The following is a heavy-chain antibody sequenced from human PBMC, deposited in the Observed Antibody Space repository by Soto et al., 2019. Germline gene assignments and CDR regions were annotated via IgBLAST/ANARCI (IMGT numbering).Heavy chain of an antibody. CDR1: GGSFSGYY. Sequence: ETLSLTCAVYGGSFSGYYWSWIRQPPGKGLEWFGEINHSGSTNYNPSLKSRVTISVDTSKNQFSLKLSSVTAADTAVYYCARAHRGDDFWSGYYKKGYFDYWGQGTLVTVSS. CDR2: INHSGST. D-gene: IGHD3-3*01. V-gene: IGHV4-34*01. J-gene: IGHJ4*02. CDR3: ARAHRGDDFWSGYYKKGYFDY.